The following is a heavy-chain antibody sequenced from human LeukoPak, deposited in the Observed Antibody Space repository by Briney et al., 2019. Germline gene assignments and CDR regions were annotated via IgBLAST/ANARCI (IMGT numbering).Heavy chain of an antibody. CDR1: GFPFSDYY. J-gene: IGHJ4*02. CDR2: ISRSSSYT. Sequence: GGSLRHSCAASGFPFSDYYMSWIRQAPGKGLEGVSYISRSSSYTKYADSVKGRFTISRDNAKNSLYLQMNSLRAEDTAVYYCARGRYDILTGYYKREYYFDYWGQGTLVTVSS. V-gene: IGHV3-11*06. CDR3: ARGRYDILTGYYKREYYFDY. D-gene: IGHD3-9*01.